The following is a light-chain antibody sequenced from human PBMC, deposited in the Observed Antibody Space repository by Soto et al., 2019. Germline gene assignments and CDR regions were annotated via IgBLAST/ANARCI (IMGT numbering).Light chain of an antibody. J-gene: IGKJ5*01. Sequence: DIVLTQSPATLSLXXXXXXXXXXXXSQSVSSSRLAWYQQKPALAPRLLIYDGFLRATGIPDRFSGSGSGTDFTLTISRLEPEDFAVYYCQQYGNSPITFGQGTRLEIK. CDR3: QQYGNSPIT. CDR2: DGF. V-gene: IGKV3D-20*01. CDR1: QSVSSSR.